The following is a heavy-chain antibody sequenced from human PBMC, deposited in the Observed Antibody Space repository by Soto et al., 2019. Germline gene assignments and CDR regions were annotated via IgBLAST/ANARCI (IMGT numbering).Heavy chain of an antibody. D-gene: IGHD1-1*01. V-gene: IGHV3-53*01. CDR2: IFSGGAT. Sequence: EVQLVESGGGLIQPGGSLRLSCAASGFTVSNNYMSWVRQAPGKGLEWVSVIFSGGATYYADSVKGRFTISRDNSENTLYLQMNSLRAEDTAVYYCARDSRDGYNYYWGQGTLVTVSS. CDR1: GFTVSNNY. J-gene: IGHJ4*02. CDR3: ARDSRDGYNYY.